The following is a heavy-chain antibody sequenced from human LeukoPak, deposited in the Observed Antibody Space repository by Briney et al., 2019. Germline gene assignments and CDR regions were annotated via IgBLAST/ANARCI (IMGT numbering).Heavy chain of an antibody. CDR3: ARERERSYGGNGRPFDY. J-gene: IGHJ4*02. CDR2: ISSSSSYI. D-gene: IGHD4-23*01. CDR1: GFTFSSYS. V-gene: IGHV3-21*01. Sequence: PGGSLRLSCAASGFTFSSYSMNWVRQAPGKGLEWVSSISSSSSYIYYADSVEAPFTISRDNANTSLYLQITTLRADDTAVYYCARERERSYGGNGRPFDYWGQGTLVTVSS.